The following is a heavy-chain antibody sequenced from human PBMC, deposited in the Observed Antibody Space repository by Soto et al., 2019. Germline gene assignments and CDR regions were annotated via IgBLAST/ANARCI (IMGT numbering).Heavy chain of an antibody. CDR1: GFTFSNYW. CDR2: INRDGTTT. CDR3: ARVEDYSTASN. Sequence: GGSLRLSCAASGFTFSNYWMYWVRQAPGKGLVWVARINRDGTTTTYADPVKGRFTISRDNAKNTLYLQMSSLGGEDAAVYYCARVEDYSTASNWGQGTLVTVSS. D-gene: IGHD6-13*01. J-gene: IGHJ4*02. V-gene: IGHV3-74*01.